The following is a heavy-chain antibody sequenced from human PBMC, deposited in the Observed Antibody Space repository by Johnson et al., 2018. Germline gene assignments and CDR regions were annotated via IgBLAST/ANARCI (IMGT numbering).Heavy chain of an antibody. D-gene: IGHD6-19*01. Sequence: QVQLQESGPGLVKASGTLSLACTVSGGSIRNFNWWSWVRQPPGKGPEWIGEIFHSGDTKYNPSLQSRVSISIDNSNNQFPLRLSSVTAADTAMYYCARAGKNYNSGWFFDDWGQGTRVTVYS. CDR3: ARAGKNYNSGWFFDD. CDR2: IFHSGDT. V-gene: IGHV4-4*02. CDR1: GGSIRNFNW. J-gene: IGHJ4*02.